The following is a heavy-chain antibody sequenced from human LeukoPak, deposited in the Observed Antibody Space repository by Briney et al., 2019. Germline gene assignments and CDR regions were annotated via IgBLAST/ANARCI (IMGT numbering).Heavy chain of an antibody. CDR1: GFTFSTYA. J-gene: IGHJ4*02. CDR2: ISYDGTNK. CDR3: ARDIATAGHLAFDY. Sequence: PGRSLRLSCAASGFTFSTYAMHWVRQAPGKGLEWVAFISYDGTNKYCADSVKGRFTISRDNAKNSLFLQMNSLRAEDTAVYYCARDIATAGHLAFDYWGQGTLVTVSS. D-gene: IGHD6-13*01. V-gene: IGHV3-30-3*01.